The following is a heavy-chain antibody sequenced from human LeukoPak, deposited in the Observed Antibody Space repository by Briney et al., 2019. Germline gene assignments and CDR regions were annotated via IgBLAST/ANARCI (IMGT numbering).Heavy chain of an antibody. CDR1: GFTFSSYW. J-gene: IGHJ4*02. CDR2: IKDDGSQK. CDR3: AREKTGIVVVLPRSGLGY. D-gene: IGHD3-22*01. Sequence: PGGSLRLSCAASGFTFSSYWMAWLRQAPGKELEWVANIKDDGSQKYHVDSVKGRFTISRDNAKNSLYLQMNSLRAEDTAVYYCAREKTGIVVVLPRSGLGYWGQGTLVTVSS. V-gene: IGHV3-7*01.